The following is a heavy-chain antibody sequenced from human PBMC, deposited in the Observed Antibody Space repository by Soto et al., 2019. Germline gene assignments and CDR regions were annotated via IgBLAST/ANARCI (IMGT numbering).Heavy chain of an antibody. CDR2: ISGSGGST. V-gene: IGHV3-23*01. J-gene: IGHJ4*02. D-gene: IGHD3-16*02. Sequence: PWWSLRLSCSASVFTFSSYAMSWFRQAPGKGLEWVSAISGSGGSTYYADSVKGRFTISRDNSKDTLYLQMNSLRAEDTAVYYCANGIPENYDYVWGSYRYTGGYWGQGTLVTVSS. CDR1: VFTFSSYA. CDR3: ANGIPENYDYVWGSYRYTGGY.